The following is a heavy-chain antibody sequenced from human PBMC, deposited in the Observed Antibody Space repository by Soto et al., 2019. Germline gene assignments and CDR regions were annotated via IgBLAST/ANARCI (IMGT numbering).Heavy chain of an antibody. J-gene: IGHJ4*02. V-gene: IGHV3-7*01. CDR1: GFTFRSYW. CDR2: IKPDGSEE. Sequence: ESGGGLVQPGGSLRLSCAASGFTFRSYWMSWVRQSPGKGLEWVANIKPDGSEEYYVDSVEGRFTISRDNAKYSLYLQMNSLRAEDTAVYYCAKDVSNFDYWGQGTLVTVSS. CDR3: AKDVSNFDY.